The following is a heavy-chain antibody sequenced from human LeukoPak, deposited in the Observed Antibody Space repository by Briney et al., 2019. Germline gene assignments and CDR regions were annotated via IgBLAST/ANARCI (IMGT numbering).Heavy chain of an antibody. CDR2: INPSGGT. V-gene: IGHV1-46*01. Sequence: ASVKVSCKASGYTFTGYYLHWVRQAPGQGLEWMGIINPSGGTSYAQKLQGRITMTRDTSTSTLYMELSSLRSEDTAVYYCTTREIVVEPAATSLVRGVLWRSDFWGHETLVTVSS. CDR1: GYTFTGYY. CDR3: TTREIVVEPAATSLVRGVLWRSDF. D-gene: IGHD2-2*01. J-gene: IGHJ4*01.